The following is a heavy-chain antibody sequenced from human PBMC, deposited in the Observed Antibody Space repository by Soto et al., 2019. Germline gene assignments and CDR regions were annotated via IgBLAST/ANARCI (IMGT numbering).Heavy chain of an antibody. D-gene: IGHD2-2*02. CDR3: SRSHGYCSSTSCYTPLDS. V-gene: IGHV3-74*01. J-gene: IGHJ4*02. Sequence: GPLIPYSSASGVTFSSYWMHWRRQALGKGLVWVSRINSDGSSTSYADSVKGRFTISRDNAKNTLYLQMNSLRAEDTAVYYCSRSHGYCSSTSCYTPLDSWGQGSLVTVSS. CDR2: INSDGSST. CDR1: GVTFSSYW.